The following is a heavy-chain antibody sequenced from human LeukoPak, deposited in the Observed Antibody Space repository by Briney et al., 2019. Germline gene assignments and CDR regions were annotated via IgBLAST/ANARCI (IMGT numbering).Heavy chain of an antibody. CDR1: GFTFSNYW. CDR2: IKSNGRTT. Sequence: GGSLRLSCAASGFTFSNYWMHWVRQAPGKGLVWVSSIKSNGRTTSYADSVKGRFTISRVNAKNTLYLQMNSLRVEDTAVYYCARDGRLDGYNGIVDNWGQGTLVTVSS. J-gene: IGHJ4*02. V-gene: IGHV3-74*01. D-gene: IGHD5-24*01. CDR3: ARDGRLDGYNGIVDN.